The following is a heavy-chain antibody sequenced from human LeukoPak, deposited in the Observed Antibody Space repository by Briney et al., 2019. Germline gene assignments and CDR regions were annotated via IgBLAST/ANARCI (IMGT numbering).Heavy chain of an antibody. D-gene: IGHD3-10*01. CDR2: ISGSGGST. V-gene: IGHV3-23*01. J-gene: IGHJ4*02. CDR3: AKVDVWFGAGTYFDY. CDR1: GGSISSGDYY. Sequence: LSLTCTVSGGSISSGDYYWSWIRQPPGKGLEWVSAISGSGGSTYYADSVKGRFTISRDNSKNTLYLQMNSLRAEDTAVYYCAKVDVWFGAGTYFDYWGQGTLVTVSS.